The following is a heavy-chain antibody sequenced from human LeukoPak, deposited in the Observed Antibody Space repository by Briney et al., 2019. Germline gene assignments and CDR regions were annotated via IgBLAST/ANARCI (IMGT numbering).Heavy chain of an antibody. CDR2: IYPGDSVT. J-gene: IGHJ4*02. D-gene: IGHD6-19*01. CDR3: ARQAGIAVAGPFDY. CDR1: GYSFTSYW. Sequence: GESLKISCKGSGYSFTSYWIGWLRQMPGKGLEWMGIIYPGDSVTRYSPSFQGQVTISADRSISTAYLQWSSLKASDTAMYYCARQAGIAVAGPFDYWGQGTLVTVSS. V-gene: IGHV5-51*01.